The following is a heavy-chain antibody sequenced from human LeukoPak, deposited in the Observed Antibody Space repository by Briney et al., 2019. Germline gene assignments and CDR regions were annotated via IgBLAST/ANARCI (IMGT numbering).Heavy chain of an antibody. Sequence: ASVKVSCKASGYTFTSYYMHWVRQAPGQGLERMGIINPSGGSTSYAQKFQGRVTMTRDTSTSTVYMELSSLRSEDTAVYYCARDLGYGDYGMGYFDYWGQGTLVTVSS. CDR2: INPSGGST. CDR3: ARDLGYGDYGMGYFDY. D-gene: IGHD4-17*01. V-gene: IGHV1-46*01. CDR1: GYTFTSYY. J-gene: IGHJ4*02.